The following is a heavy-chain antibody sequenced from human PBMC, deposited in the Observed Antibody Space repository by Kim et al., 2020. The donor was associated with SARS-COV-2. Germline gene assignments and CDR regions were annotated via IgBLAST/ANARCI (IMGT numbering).Heavy chain of an antibody. Sequence: SETLSLTCAVYGGSFSGYYWSWIRQPPGKGLEWIGEINHSGSTNYNPSLKSRVTISVDTSKNQFSLKLSSVTAADTAVYYCARGRGSGWYPGGGNWFDPWGQGTLVTVSS. CDR2: INHSGST. CDR3: ARGRGSGWYPGGGNWFDP. V-gene: IGHV4-34*01. J-gene: IGHJ5*02. D-gene: IGHD6-19*01. CDR1: GGSFSGYY.